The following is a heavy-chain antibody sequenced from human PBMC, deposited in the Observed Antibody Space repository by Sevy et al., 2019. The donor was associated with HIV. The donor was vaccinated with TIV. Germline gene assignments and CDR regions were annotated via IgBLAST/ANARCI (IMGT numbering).Heavy chain of an antibody. D-gene: IGHD2-8*01. CDR2: LSFGGGEI. Sequence: GGSLRLSCAASGFTFSNYSMRWVRQPPGKGLEWVSTLSFGGGEINYADSVKGRFTISRDNSKNSVYLQMNNLRPEDTAVYYCAREGCTKPHDYWGQGTLVTVSS. CDR3: AREGCTKPHDY. J-gene: IGHJ4*02. CDR1: GFTFSNYS. V-gene: IGHV3-23*01.